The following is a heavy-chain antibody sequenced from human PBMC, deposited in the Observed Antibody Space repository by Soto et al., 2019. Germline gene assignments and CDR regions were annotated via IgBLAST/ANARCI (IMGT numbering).Heavy chain of an antibody. CDR1: GGSISSYY. Sequence: SETLSLTCTVSGGSISSYYWSWIRQPPGKGLEWIGYIYDSGSTNYNPSLKSRVTISADTSKNQFSLKLSSVTAADTAVYYCARRDIAVAGTGYFDYWGQGTLVTVSS. V-gene: IGHV4-59*01. CDR3: ARRDIAVAGTGYFDY. D-gene: IGHD6-19*01. J-gene: IGHJ4*02. CDR2: IYDSGST.